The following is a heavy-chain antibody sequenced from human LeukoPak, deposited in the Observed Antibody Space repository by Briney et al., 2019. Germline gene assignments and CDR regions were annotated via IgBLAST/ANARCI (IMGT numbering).Heavy chain of an antibody. CDR1: GFTLSRYN. D-gene: IGHD1-26*01. J-gene: IGHJ4*02. CDR3: ARYSGTYRDY. Sequence: PGGALRLSRAASGFTLSRYNIKWVRQAPGEGREWVSSISSGSTSTFYADSVKGRFTISRDNAKNSLYLQMDSLRAEDTALYYCARYSGTYRDYWGQGTLVTVSS. V-gene: IGHV3-21*01. CDR2: ISSGSTST.